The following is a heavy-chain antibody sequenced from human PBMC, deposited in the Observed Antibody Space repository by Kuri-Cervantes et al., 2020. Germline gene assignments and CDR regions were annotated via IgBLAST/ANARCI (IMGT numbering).Heavy chain of an antibody. CDR1: GFTFDDYA. V-gene: IGHV3-9*01. CDR3: AKDIGAYYYDSSGYFDY. Sequence: GGSLRLSCAASGFTFDDYAMHWVRQAPGKGLEWVSGISWNSGSIGYADSVKGRFTISRDNAKNSLYLQMNGLRAEDTALYYCAKDIGAYYYDSSGYFDYWGQGTLVTVSS. J-gene: IGHJ4*02. CDR2: ISWNSGSI. D-gene: IGHD3-22*01.